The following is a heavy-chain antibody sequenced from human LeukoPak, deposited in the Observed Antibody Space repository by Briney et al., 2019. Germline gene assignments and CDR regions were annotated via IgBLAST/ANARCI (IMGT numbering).Heavy chain of an antibody. D-gene: IGHD2-15*01. J-gene: IGHJ4*02. CDR2: IYSDDRT. V-gene: IGHV3-66*01. CDR3: ARGGAWWPLDY. Sequence: PGGSLRLSCAASGFTVSTYSMSWVRQAPGKGLEWVSAIYSDDRTYYADSVKGRVTISRDNSRNTVYLQMNSLRAEDTAVYYCARGGAWWPLDYWGQGTLVTVSS. CDR1: GFTVSTYS.